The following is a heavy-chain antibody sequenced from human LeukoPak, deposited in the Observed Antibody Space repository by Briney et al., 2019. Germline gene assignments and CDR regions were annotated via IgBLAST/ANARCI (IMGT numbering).Heavy chain of an antibody. CDR3: ARDRSTVVVEIDY. V-gene: IGHV1-46*01. J-gene: IGHJ4*02. CDR1: GYTFTSYY. CDR2: IIPSGGST. D-gene: IGHD3-22*01. Sequence: ASVKVSCKASGYTFTSYYMHWVRQAPGQGLEWMGIIIPSGGSTSYAQKFQGRVTMTRDMSTSTVYMELSSLRSEDTAVYYCARDRSTVVVEIDYWGQGTLVTVSS.